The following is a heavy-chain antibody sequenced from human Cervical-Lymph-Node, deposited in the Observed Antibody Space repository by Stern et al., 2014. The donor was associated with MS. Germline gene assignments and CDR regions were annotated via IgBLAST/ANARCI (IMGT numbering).Heavy chain of an antibody. V-gene: IGHV3-21*01. D-gene: IGHD3-3*01. J-gene: IGHJ3*01. CDR2: ISKTGDFI. CDR1: GFPFSRFS. CDR3: ARVTNSGVGDASDF. Sequence: EVHLVESGGDPVKPGGSLTLSCVVSGFPFSRFSMNWVRQAPGKGLEWVSYISKTGDFIYYADSVKGRFTISRDNAKKSLYLQMNNLRGEDTAIYYCARVTNSGVGDASDFWGQGTLVSVSS.